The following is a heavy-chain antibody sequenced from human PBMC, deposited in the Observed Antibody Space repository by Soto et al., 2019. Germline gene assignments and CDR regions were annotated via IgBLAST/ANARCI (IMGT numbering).Heavy chain of an antibody. CDR3: ATSQYCSGGTCYPDYYYGMHV. CDR2: IIPIFGTA. D-gene: IGHD2-15*01. Sequence: QVQLVQSGAEVKKPGSSVKVSCKASGGTFSSYAISWVRQAPGQGLEWMGGIIPIFGTANYAQKFQGRVTITADESTSTAYMELSSLRSEDTAVYYCATSQYCSGGTCYPDYYYGMHVWGQGTTVTVSS. J-gene: IGHJ6*02. CDR1: GGTFSSYA. V-gene: IGHV1-69*01.